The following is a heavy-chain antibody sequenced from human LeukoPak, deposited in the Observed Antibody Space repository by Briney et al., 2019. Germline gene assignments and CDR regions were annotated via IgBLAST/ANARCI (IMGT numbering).Heavy chain of an antibody. CDR2: ISGSGGST. D-gene: IGHD5-18*01. Sequence: PGGSLRLSCAASGFTFSSYGMHWVRQAPGKGLEWVSAISGSGGSTYYADSVKGRFTISRDNSKNTLYLQMNSLRAEDTAVYYCARVRGYSYGPHAFDIWGQGTMVTVSS. CDR1: GFTFSSYG. J-gene: IGHJ3*02. CDR3: ARVRGYSYGPHAFDI. V-gene: IGHV3-23*01.